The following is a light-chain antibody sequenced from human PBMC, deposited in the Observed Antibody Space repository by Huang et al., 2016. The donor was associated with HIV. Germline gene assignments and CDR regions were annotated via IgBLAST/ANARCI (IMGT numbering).Light chain of an antibody. J-gene: IGKJ1*01. Sequence: EIVLTQSPATLSLSPGERATLSCRASQSVRNYLAWYQQKPGQAPRFLIYDASNRATGTPARFSGSGSGTDFTLTISSLEPEDFAVYYCQQRSDWPPWTFGQGTKVEIK. CDR2: DAS. CDR1: QSVRNY. V-gene: IGKV3-11*01. CDR3: QQRSDWPPWT.